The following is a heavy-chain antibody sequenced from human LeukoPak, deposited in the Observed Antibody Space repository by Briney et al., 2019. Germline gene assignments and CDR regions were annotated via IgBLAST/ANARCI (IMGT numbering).Heavy chain of an antibody. CDR3: TTEEVDAFDI. J-gene: IGHJ3*02. Sequence: PGGSLILSCAASGFTFTTAWMSWVRQAPGKGLEWVGRIKSKTDGGTTDYAAPVKGRFTISRDDSKNTLYLQMNSLKTEDTAVYYCTTEEVDAFDIRGQGTMVSVSS. CDR2: IKSKTDGGTT. V-gene: IGHV3-15*01. CDR1: GFTFTTAW.